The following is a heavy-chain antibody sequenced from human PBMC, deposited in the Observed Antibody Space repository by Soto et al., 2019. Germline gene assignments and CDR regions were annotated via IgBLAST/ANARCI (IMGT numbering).Heavy chain of an antibody. D-gene: IGHD4-17*01. Sequence: GGSLRLSCAASGFTFNNYAMNWVRQAPGKGLEWVSSITASGTYYADSVKGRFTISRDNSKNTLYLQMSSLRPEDTAVYYCAKNYEDYIFDYWGQGSLVTVSS. V-gene: IGHV3-23*01. CDR2: ITASGT. J-gene: IGHJ4*02. CDR1: GFTFNNYA. CDR3: AKNYEDYIFDY.